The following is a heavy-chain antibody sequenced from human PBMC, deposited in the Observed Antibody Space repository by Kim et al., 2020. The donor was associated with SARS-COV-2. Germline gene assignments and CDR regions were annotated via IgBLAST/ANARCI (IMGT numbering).Heavy chain of an antibody. Sequence: GGSLRLSCEASGFSFTTYAMSWVRQAPGKGLEWVSTISGSGTTIYYVDSVEGRFTISRDISTVYLHMNSLRIDDTAVYYCARSPVTTGLYIDYWGQGTLVTVS. D-gene: IGHD4-17*01. J-gene: IGHJ4*02. V-gene: IGHV3-23*01. CDR1: GFSFTTYA. CDR3: ARSPVTTGLYIDY. CDR2: ISGSGTTI.